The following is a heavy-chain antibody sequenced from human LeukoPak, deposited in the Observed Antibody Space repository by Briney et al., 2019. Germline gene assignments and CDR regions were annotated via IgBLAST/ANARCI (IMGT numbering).Heavy chain of an antibody. CDR1: GGSFSGYY. J-gene: IGHJ4*02. D-gene: IGHD3-3*01. CDR2: INHSGST. CDR3: ARQTTIFGQIDY. V-gene: IGHV4-34*01. Sequence: SETLSLTCAVYGGSFSGYYWSWIRQPPGKGLEWIGEINHSGSTNYNPSLKSRVTISVDTSKNQFSLKLSSVTAADTAVYYCARQTTIFGQIDYWGQGTLVTVSS.